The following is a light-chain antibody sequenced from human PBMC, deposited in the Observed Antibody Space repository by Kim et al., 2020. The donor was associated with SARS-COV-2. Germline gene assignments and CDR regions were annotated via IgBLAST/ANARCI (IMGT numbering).Light chain of an antibody. CDR3: QTWDSTTASL. CDR2: QDI. J-gene: IGLJ2*01. V-gene: IGLV3-1*01. CDR1: TLRDKY. Sequence: VAPGQTASITCSGDTLRDKYVSWYQQKPGQSPILVIYQDIKRPSGIPERFSGSSSGNTATLTISGTQAMDEADYYCQTWDSTTASLFGGGTQLTVL.